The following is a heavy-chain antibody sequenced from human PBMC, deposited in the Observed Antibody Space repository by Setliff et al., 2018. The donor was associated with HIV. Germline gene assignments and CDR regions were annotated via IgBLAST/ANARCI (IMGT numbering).Heavy chain of an antibody. V-gene: IGHV4-30-4*08. D-gene: IGHD6-19*01. CDR2: IYYSGST. Sequence: KASETLSLTCTVSGGSISGGDYYWSWIRQPPGKGLEWIGYIYYSGSTYYNPSLKSRLTISLDTSKNQFSLKLSSVTAADTAVYYCARSLIAVADRGWFDPWGQGTLVTVSS. CDR3: ARSLIAVADRGWFDP. J-gene: IGHJ5*02. CDR1: GGSISGGDYY.